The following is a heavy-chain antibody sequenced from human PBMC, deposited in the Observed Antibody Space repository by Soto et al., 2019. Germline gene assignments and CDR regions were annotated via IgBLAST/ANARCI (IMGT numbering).Heavy chain of an antibody. CDR1: GFTLSSYG. Sequence: PGGSLRLSCAASGFTLSSYGMHWVRQAPGRGLEWVAFMSHDGSDKYYGDSVKGRFAISRDNSRNTVYLQMNSLRAEDTAVYYCTKRRNVLRFLEWSSGMEVWGQGTTVTVSS. CDR2: MSHDGSDK. V-gene: IGHV3-30*18. CDR3: TKRRNVLRFLEWSSGMEV. J-gene: IGHJ6*02. D-gene: IGHD3-3*01.